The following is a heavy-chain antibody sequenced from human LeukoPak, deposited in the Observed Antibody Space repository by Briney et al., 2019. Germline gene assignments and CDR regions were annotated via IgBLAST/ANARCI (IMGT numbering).Heavy chain of an antibody. CDR2: IYTSGST. CDR1: GGSISSGSYY. D-gene: IGHD4-17*01. Sequence: SETLSLTCTVSGGSISSGSYYWSWIRQPAGKGLEWIGRIYTSGSTNYNPSLKSRVTISVDTSKNQFSLKLSSVTAADTAVYYCARRYYGDYGDYFDYWGQGILVTVSS. CDR3: ARRYYGDYGDYFDY. V-gene: IGHV4-61*02. J-gene: IGHJ4*02.